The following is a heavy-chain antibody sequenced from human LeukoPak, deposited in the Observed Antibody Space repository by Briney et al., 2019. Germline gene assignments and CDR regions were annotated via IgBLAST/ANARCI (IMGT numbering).Heavy chain of an antibody. CDR1: RYTFTSYG. J-gene: IGHJ6*02. V-gene: IGHV1-18*01. CDR2: ISAYNGNT. D-gene: IGHD3-16*01. CDR3: ARPGLGKYGYYGMDV. Sequence: GASVKVSCKASRYTFTSYGISWVRQAPRQRLEWMGWISAYNGNTNYAQKLQGRVTMTTDTSTSTAYMELRSLRSDDTAVYYCARPGLGKYGYYGMDVWGQGTTVTVSS.